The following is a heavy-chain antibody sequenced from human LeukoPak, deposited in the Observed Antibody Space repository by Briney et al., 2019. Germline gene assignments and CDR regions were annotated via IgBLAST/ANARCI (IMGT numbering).Heavy chain of an antibody. V-gene: IGHV1-18*01. CDR3: ARNPSYDFWSGYYTINHRTYYYYGMDV. J-gene: IGHJ6*02. Sequence: ASVKVSCKASGYTFTSYGISWVRQAPGQGLEWMGWISAYNGNTNYAQKLQGRVTMTTDTSTSTAYMELSSLRSEDTAVYYCARNPSYDFWSGYYTINHRTYYYYGMDVWGQGTTVTVSS. CDR2: ISAYNGNT. CDR1: GYTFTSYG. D-gene: IGHD3-3*01.